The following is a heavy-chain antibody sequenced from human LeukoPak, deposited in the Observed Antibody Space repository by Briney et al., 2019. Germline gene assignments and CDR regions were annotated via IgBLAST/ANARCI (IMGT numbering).Heavy chain of an antibody. CDR3: TRPLRFLEWYWFDP. Sequence: GESLKISFKGSGYRFTSYWIGWGRPMSGKGVEWMGIIYPGDSDTRYSPSFQGQVTISADKSISTAYLQWSSLKASDTAMYYCTRPLRFLEWYWFDPWGQGTLVTVSS. J-gene: IGHJ5*02. CDR2: IYPGDSDT. D-gene: IGHD3-3*01. V-gene: IGHV5-51*01. CDR1: GYRFTSYW.